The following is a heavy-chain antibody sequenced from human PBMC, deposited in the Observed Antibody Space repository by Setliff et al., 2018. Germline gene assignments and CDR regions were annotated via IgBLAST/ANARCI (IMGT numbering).Heavy chain of an antibody. CDR1: GQSFSDYY. Sequence: PSETLSLTCAIYGQSFSDYYWSWVRQPPGKGLEWIGEIYHSGSTNYNPSLKSRVTISVDTSKNQFSLKLSSVTAADTAVYYCASIALTEPSYYDYVWGSYRFFHYFDYWGQGTLVTVSS. V-gene: IGHV4-34*01. D-gene: IGHD3-16*02. J-gene: IGHJ4*02. CDR2: IYHSGST. CDR3: ASIALTEPSYYDYVWGSYRFFHYFDY.